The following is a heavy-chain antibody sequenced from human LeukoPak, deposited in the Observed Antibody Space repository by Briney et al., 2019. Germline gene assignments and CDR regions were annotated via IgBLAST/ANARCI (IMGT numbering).Heavy chain of an antibody. CDR2: ISSSGSV. V-gene: IGHV4-4*09. CDR1: RVSISGSIRSYS. CDR3: ARIPLGYSGAYYFDY. J-gene: IGHJ4*02. D-gene: IGHD5-12*01. Sequence: PSETLSLTCTVSRVSISGSIRSYSWSWPRQPPGKGLDWIGYISSSGSVNDNPSLRSRVTISVDTSKNQFFLNLSSVSAADTAVYYCARIPLGYSGAYYFDYWGQGTLVTVSP.